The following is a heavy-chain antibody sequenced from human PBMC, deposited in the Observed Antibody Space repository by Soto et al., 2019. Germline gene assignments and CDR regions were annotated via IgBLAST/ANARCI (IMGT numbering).Heavy chain of an antibody. Sequence: SATLSLTCAVYGGSFSGYYWSWIRQPPGKGLEWIGEINHSGSTNYNPSLKSRVTISVDTSKNPSPLKLSAVTAADTAVYCGPRGSCSGGSCYKVHGLNAYAISRRGTMDTVSS. V-gene: IGHV4-34*01. D-gene: IGHD2-15*01. CDR3: PRGSCSGGSCYKVHGLNAYAI. J-gene: IGHJ3*02. CDR2: INHSGST. CDR1: GGSFSGYY.